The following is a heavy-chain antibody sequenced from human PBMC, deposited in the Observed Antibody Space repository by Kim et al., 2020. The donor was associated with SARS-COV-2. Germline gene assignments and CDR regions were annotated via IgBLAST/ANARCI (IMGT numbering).Heavy chain of an antibody. CDR1: GGSISSYY. D-gene: IGHD3-9*01. V-gene: IGHV4-59*13. CDR2: IYYSGST. Sequence: SETLSLTCTVSGGSISSYYWSWIRQPPGKGLEWIGYIYYSGSTNYNPSLKSRVTISVDTSKNQFSLKLSSVTAADTDVYYCARNPLYYDILTGYYAYGMDVWGQGTTVTVS. CDR3: ARNPLYYDILTGYYAYGMDV. J-gene: IGHJ6*02.